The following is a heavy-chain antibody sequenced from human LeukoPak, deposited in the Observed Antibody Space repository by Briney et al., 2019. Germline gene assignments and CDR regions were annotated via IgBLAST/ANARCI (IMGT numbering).Heavy chain of an antibody. CDR3: ARERLVFRYWYFDL. CDR1: GGSISNTYYY. Sequence: SETLSLTCTVSGGSISNTYYYWGWIRQPPGKGLEWIGSIYNSGSTHYNPSLKSRVTISVDTSKNQFSLKLSSVTAADTAVYYCARERLVFRYWYFDLWGRGTLVTVSS. J-gene: IGHJ2*01. CDR2: IYNSGST. V-gene: IGHV4-39*07. D-gene: IGHD3-9*01.